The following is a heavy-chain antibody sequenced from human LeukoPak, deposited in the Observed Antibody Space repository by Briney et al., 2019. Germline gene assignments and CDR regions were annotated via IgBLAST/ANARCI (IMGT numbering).Heavy chain of an antibody. D-gene: IGHD5-18*01. CDR2: IYWNDDK. CDR1: GFSLSTSGVG. CDR3: AHSPTANPIDAFDI. J-gene: IGHJ3*02. V-gene: IGHV2-5*01. Sequence: ESGPTLVKPTQTLTLSCTFSGFSLSTSGVGVGWIRQPPGKALEWLALIYWNDDKRYSPSLKSRLTITKDTSKNQVVLTMTNMDPVDTATYYCAHSPTANPIDAFDIWGQGTMVTVSS.